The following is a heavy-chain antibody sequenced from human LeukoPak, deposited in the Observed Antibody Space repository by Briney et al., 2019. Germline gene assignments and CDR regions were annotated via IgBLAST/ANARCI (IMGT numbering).Heavy chain of an antibody. Sequence: GGSLRLSCAASGFTFSSYAMSWVRQAPGKGLEWVSAISGSGGSTYYADSVKGRFTISRDNSKNTLYLQMNSLRAEDTAVYYCAKGPGTYYYDSSGYPSPFDYWGQGTLVTVSS. D-gene: IGHD3-22*01. CDR3: AKGPGTYYYDSSGYPSPFDY. J-gene: IGHJ4*02. V-gene: IGHV3-23*01. CDR1: GFTFSSYA. CDR2: ISGSGGST.